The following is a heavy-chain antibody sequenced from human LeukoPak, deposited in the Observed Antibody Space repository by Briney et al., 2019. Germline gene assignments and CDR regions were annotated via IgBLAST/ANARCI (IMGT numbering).Heavy chain of an antibody. CDR2: INPNSGGT. J-gene: IGHJ5*02. CDR3: ARGGYYGSGNDFRFDP. CDR1: GYTFTGYY. D-gene: IGHD3-10*01. V-gene: IGHV1-2*02. Sequence: ASVKVSSKASGYTFTGYYMHWVRQAPGQGLEWMGWINPNSGGTNYAQKFQGRVTMTRDTSISTAYMELSRLRSDDTAVYYCARGGYYGSGNDFRFDPWGQGTLVTVSS.